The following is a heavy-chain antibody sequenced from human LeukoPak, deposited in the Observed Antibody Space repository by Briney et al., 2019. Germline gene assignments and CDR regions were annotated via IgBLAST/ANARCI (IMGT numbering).Heavy chain of an antibody. V-gene: IGHV3-64*05. CDR2: ISGDGTST. D-gene: IGHD2-15*01. J-gene: IGHJ4*02. CDR3: VFQVQGVVE. Sequence: PGGSLRLSCSASGFTFSSYVMHWVRQAPGKGLEYVSGISGDGTSTYYADSVKGRFTISSDNSKNTLYVQMTSLRAEDTAVYYCVFQVQGVVEWGQGTLVTVSS. CDR1: GFTFSSYV.